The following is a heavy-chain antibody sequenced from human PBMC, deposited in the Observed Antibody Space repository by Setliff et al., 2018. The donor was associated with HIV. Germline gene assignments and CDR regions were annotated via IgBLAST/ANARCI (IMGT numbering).Heavy chain of an antibody. D-gene: IGHD4-17*01. CDR1: GYTFTGYY. Sequence: ASVKVSCKASGYTFTGYYMHWVRQAPGQGLEWMGWINPNSGGTDYAQKFRGRVTMTRDTSISTAYMGLSRLTSDDTAVYYCARGNYGDYARDWGLGTLVTVSS. V-gene: IGHV1-2*02. CDR2: INPNSGGT. CDR3: ARGNYGDYARD. J-gene: IGHJ4*02.